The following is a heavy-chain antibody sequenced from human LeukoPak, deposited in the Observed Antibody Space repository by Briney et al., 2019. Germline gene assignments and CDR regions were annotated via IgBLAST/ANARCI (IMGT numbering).Heavy chain of an antibody. D-gene: IGHD4-17*01. CDR2: IYHSGST. J-gene: IGHJ4*02. Sequence: PSETLSLTCAVSGYSISSGYYWGWTRPPPGKGLEWIGSIYHSGSTYYNPSLTSRVTISVDTSKNQFSLKLSSVTAADTAVYYCARLRPTTGFDYWGQGTLVTISS. CDR3: ARLRPTTGFDY. V-gene: IGHV4-38-2*01. CDR1: GYSISSGYY.